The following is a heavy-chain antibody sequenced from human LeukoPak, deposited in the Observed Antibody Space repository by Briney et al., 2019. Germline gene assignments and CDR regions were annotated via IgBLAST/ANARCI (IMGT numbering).Heavy chain of an antibody. Sequence: GASGKASSKTSGYTLTSYYIHGRRQAPGQGLKWGGMINPNGGGTSSEQKFQGRVTMTRDTSTSTVYMDLGSLRSEDTAIYYCARRGGCISTSCNLDYWGQGTLVTVSS. CDR1: GYTLTSYY. J-gene: IGHJ4*02. CDR2: INPNGGGT. CDR3: ARRGGCISTSCNLDY. V-gene: IGHV1-46*03. D-gene: IGHD2-2*01.